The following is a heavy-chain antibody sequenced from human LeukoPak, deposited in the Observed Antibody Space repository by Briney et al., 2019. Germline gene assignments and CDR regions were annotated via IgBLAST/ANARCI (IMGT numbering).Heavy chain of an antibody. Sequence: SDTLSLTCAVSGYSISSSNWWGWIRQPPGKGLEWIGYIYYSGSTNYNPSLKSRVTISVDTSKNQFSLKLSSVTAADTAVYYCAGSGIAVAGTGPIDYWGQGTLVTVSS. CDR1: GYSISSSNW. J-gene: IGHJ4*02. V-gene: IGHV4-28*01. D-gene: IGHD6-19*01. CDR2: IYYSGST. CDR3: AGSGIAVAGTGPIDY.